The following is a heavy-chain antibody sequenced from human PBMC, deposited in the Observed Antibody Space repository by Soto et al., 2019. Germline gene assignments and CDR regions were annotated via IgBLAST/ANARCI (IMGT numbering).Heavy chain of an antibody. CDR1: GGSIISSSYY. CDR2: IYYSGST. D-gene: IGHD3-16*02. V-gene: IGHV4-39*01. CDR3: ASYDFWSGYSSSYYDYIWGSYRYTDY. J-gene: IGHJ4*02. Sequence: SETLSLTCTVSGGSIISSSYYWGLIRQPPGKGLEWIGSIYYSGSTYYNPSLKSRVTISVDTSKNQFSLKLSSVTAADTAVYYCASYDFWSGYSSSYYDYIWGSYRYTDYWGQGTLVTVSS.